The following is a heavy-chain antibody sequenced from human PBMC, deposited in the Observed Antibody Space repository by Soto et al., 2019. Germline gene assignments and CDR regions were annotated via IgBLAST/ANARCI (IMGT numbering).Heavy chain of an antibody. CDR2: INWKSDI. CDR1: GFTFDDNA. V-gene: IGHV3-9*01. J-gene: IGHJ4*02. D-gene: IGHD4-4*01. CDR3: ATLLTIDY. Sequence: GGSLRLSCAVSGFTFDDNAMHWVRQAPEKGLEWASGINWKSDIGYADSVKGRFTISRDNAENSLYLQMNSLRAEDTALYYCATLLTIDYWGQGTLVTVSS.